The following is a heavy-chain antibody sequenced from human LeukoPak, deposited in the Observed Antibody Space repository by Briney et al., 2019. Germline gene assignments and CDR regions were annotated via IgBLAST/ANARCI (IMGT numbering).Heavy chain of an antibody. V-gene: IGHV3-49*04. CDR1: GFTFGDYA. CDR3: SKMSCSGGSCYSDD. CDR2: TRSKGYGWTT. D-gene: IGHD2-15*01. J-gene: IGHJ4*02. Sequence: PGGSLRLSCTTSGFTFGDYAMSWVRQAPGKGLEWLGFTRSKGYGWTTEYAASVKGRFTISRDDSKSIAYLQMNSLKTEDTAVYSCSKMSCSGGSCYSDDWGQGTLVTVSS.